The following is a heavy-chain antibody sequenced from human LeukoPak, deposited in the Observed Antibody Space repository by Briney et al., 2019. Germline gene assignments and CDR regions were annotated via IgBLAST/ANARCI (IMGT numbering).Heavy chain of an antibody. CDR2: ISAYNGNT. Sequence: ASVEVSCKASGYTFTSYGISWVRQAPGQGLEWMGWISAYNGNTSYAQKLQGRVTMTTDTSTSTAYMELRSLRSDDTAVYYCARDRVVPAAIPYGMDVWGQGTTVTVSS. D-gene: IGHD2-2*01. V-gene: IGHV1-18*01. CDR3: ARDRVVPAAIPYGMDV. J-gene: IGHJ6*02. CDR1: GYTFTSYG.